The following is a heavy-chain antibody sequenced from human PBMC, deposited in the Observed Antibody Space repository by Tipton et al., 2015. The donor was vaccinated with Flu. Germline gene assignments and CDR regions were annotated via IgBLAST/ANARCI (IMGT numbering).Heavy chain of an antibody. CDR1: GFTFSTYW. CDR3: ARVPYSSGTFDY. V-gene: IGHV3-74*01. Sequence: SLRLSCAASGFTFSTYWTHWVRQAPGKGLVWVSRINSDGSSTSYADSVKGRFTISRDNAKNTLYLQMNSLRAEDTAVYYCARVPYSSGTFDYWGQGTLVTVSS. CDR2: INSDGSST. D-gene: IGHD3-22*01. J-gene: IGHJ4*02.